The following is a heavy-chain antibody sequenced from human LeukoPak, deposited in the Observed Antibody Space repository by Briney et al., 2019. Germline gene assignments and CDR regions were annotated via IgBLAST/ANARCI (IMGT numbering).Heavy chain of an antibody. J-gene: IGHJ5*02. CDR3: ARYLAGHRYCSGGSCLNWFDP. D-gene: IGHD2-15*01. CDR1: GFTFSSYG. V-gene: IGHV3-74*01. Sequence: QAGGSLRLSSAASGFTFSSYGMHWVRQAPGKGLVWVSRINSDGRSTSYADSVKGRFTIYRDNAKNTLYLQMNSVRAEDTAVYYCARYLAGHRYCSGGSCLNWFDPWGQGTLVTVSS. CDR2: INSDGRST.